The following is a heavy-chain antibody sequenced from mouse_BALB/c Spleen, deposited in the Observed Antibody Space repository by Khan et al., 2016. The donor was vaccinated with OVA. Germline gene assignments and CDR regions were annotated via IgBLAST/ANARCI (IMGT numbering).Heavy chain of an antibody. Sequence: QVQLKESGPGLVAPSQSLSITCSVSGFSLTDYDVSWIRQPPGKGLEWLGVIWGGGTTYYNSVLETRLSISKDNSKSRVFLKMNSLQTDDTAMYYCAKGRWSYFYAVDYWGQGTSVTVSS. CDR3: AKGRWSYFYAVDY. CDR1: GFSLTDYD. CDR2: IWGGGTT. J-gene: IGHJ4*01. V-gene: IGHV2-6-5*01. D-gene: IGHD2-3*01.